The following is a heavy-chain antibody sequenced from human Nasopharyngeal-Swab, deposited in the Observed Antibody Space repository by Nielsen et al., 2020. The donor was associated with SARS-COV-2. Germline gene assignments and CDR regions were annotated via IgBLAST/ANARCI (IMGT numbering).Heavy chain of an antibody. CDR1: GGSFSGSY. CDR3: ARGFSGIVPAPILGLGPYYYYYYMDV. V-gene: IGHV4-34*01. Sequence: SETLSLTCAVYGGSFSGSYWGWIRQPPGKGPEWIAEINHSGSTNYNPSLKSRVTLSVDTSMNQVSLEVSSVTAADTAVYYCARGFSGIVPAPILGLGPYYYYYYMDVWGKGTTVTVSS. D-gene: IGHD2-2*01. CDR2: INHSGST. J-gene: IGHJ6*03.